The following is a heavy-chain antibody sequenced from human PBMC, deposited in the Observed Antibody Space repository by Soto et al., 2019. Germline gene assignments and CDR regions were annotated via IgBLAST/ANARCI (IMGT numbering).Heavy chain of an antibody. Sequence: PSETLSLTCTVSGGSMISYYWSWIRQPPGRGLEWIGYIYYNGTTNYNPSLKSRVTMSVGTSKNQFSLKLSSVTAADTAVYYCARYYYDTSGYYYDYWGQGSLVTVSS. CDR3: ARYYYDTSGYYYDY. CDR2: IYYNGTT. CDR1: GGSMISYY. D-gene: IGHD3-22*01. V-gene: IGHV4-59*01. J-gene: IGHJ4*02.